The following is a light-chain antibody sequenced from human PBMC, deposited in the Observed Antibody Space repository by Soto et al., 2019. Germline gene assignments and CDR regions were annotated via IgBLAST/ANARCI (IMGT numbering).Light chain of an antibody. Sequence: EMVMTQSPATLSLSPGERATHSCRASQSVSSYLAWYQQKPGQAPRLLIYDASNRATGIPARFSGSGSGTEFTLTISSLHSEDFAVYYCQQYNNWPPKTFGQGTKVEIK. CDR3: QQYNNWPPKT. J-gene: IGKJ1*01. CDR2: DAS. V-gene: IGKV3-15*01. CDR1: QSVSSY.